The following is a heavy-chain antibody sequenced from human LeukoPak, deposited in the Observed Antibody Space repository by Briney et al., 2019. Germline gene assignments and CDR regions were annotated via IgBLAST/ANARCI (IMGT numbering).Heavy chain of an antibody. J-gene: IGHJ4*02. D-gene: IGHD6-19*01. CDR2: IYYSGST. CDR1: GGSIRSSSYY. V-gene: IGHV4-39*01. CDR3: ARQVVAVAGTGYFDY. Sequence: SETRSLTGTVSGGSIRSSSYYWGWIRQPPGKRLGWIGSIYYSGSTYYNASLKRRGTISVDTSKNQFSLKLNSVTAADTAVYFCARQVVAVAGTGYFDYWGQGTLVTVSS.